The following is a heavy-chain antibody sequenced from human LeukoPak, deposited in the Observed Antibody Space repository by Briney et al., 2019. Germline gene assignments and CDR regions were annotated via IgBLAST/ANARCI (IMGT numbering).Heavy chain of an antibody. V-gene: IGHV1-2*02. CDR1: GYTFTGYY. J-gene: IGHJ6*02. D-gene: IGHD3-10*01. CDR2: INPNSGGT. CDR3: ARSARMVRGVIIPSSYYYYGMDV. Sequence: ASVKVSCKASGYTFTGYYMHWVRQAPGQGLEWMGWINPNSGGTNYAQKFQGRVTMTRDTSISTAYMELSRLRSDDTAVYYCARSARMVRGVIIPSSYYYYGMDVWGQGTTVTVSS.